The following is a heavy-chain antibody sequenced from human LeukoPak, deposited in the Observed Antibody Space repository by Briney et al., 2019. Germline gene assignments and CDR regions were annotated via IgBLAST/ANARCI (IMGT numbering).Heavy chain of an antibody. V-gene: IGHV1-69*05. J-gene: IGHJ5*02. CDR1: GGTFSSYA. Sequence: SVKVSCKASGGTFSSYAISWVRQAPGQGLEWMGKIIPIFGTANYAQKFQGRVNMTRDTSTSTVYMELSSLRSEDTAVYYCARMVRGVIWFDPWGQGTLVTVSS. D-gene: IGHD3-10*01. CDR2: IIPIFGTA. CDR3: ARMVRGVIWFDP.